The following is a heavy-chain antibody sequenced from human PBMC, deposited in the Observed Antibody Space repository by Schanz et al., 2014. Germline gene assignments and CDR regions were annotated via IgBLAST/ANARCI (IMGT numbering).Heavy chain of an antibody. D-gene: IGHD3-9*01. CDR3: AKQIHYDILTVTRN. CDR1: GFTLSSYA. V-gene: IGHV3-30-3*01. J-gene: IGHJ4*02. Sequence: VQLVESGGGLVQPGRSLRLSCAAYGFTLSSYAMHWVRQAPGKGLEWVAVISYDGSNKYYADSVKGRFTISRDNSKNTLYLQMNSLRAEDTAVYYCAKQIHYDILTVTRNWGQGTLVTVSS. CDR2: ISYDGSNK.